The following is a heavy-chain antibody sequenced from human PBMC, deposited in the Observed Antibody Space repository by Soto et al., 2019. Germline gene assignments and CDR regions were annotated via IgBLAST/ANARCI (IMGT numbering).Heavy chain of an antibody. J-gene: IGHJ6*02. CDR2: ISPDATTT. CDR3: ASEHRGYDNGAYYYHGVAV. Sequence: EVHLVESGGGLVQPGESLRLSCTASRFSLDTYWMHWVRQIPGQGLVWVSRISPDATTTTYADSVKGRFTVSRDTAKYTLDLQMQSLRAGATSVYYGASEHRGYDNGAYYYHGVAVWGQGTTVTVSS. CDR1: RFSLDTYW. V-gene: IGHV3-74*03. D-gene: IGHD5-12*01.